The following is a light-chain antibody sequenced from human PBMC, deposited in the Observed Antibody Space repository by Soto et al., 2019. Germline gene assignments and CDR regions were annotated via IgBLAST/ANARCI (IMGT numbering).Light chain of an antibody. CDR3: AAWDDSLSGWV. V-gene: IGLV1-44*01. CDR2: TNN. Sequence: QSVLTQPPSASGTPGQRVSISCSGSSTNIGRNSISWYQNLPGTAPKLLIYTNNQRPSGVPARFSGSKSDASASLAISGLQVEDEADYYSAAWDDSLSGWVFGGGTKLTVL. J-gene: IGLJ3*02. CDR1: STNIGRNS.